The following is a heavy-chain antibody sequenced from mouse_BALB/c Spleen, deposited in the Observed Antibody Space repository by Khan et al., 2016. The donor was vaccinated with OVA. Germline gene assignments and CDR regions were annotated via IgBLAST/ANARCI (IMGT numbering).Heavy chain of an antibody. CDR1: GYTFTSYW. Sequence: DLVKPGASVKLSCKASGYTFTSYWINWIKQRPGQGLEWIGRIAPGSGSDYYNDMFKCKATLTIDTSSSTAYIQVRSLSSEDSAVYFCARSNYYGSGLYAMDYWGQGTSVTVSS. D-gene: IGHD1-1*01. V-gene: IGHV1S41*01. CDR2: IAPGSGSD. CDR3: ARSNYYGSGLYAMDY. J-gene: IGHJ4*01.